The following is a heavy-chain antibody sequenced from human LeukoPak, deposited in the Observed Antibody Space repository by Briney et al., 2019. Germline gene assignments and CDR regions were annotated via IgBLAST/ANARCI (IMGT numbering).Heavy chain of an antibody. CDR1: GGSISSSSYY. D-gene: IGHD4-17*01. J-gene: IGHJ4*02. CDR2: IYYSGST. CDR3: ARQFYDDYGTY. V-gene: IGHV4-39*01. Sequence: SETLSLTCTVSGGSISSSSYYWGWIRQPPGKGLEWIGSIYYSGSTYYNPSLKSRVTISVDTSKNQFSLKLSSVTAADPAVYYCARQFYDDYGTYWGQGTLVTVSS.